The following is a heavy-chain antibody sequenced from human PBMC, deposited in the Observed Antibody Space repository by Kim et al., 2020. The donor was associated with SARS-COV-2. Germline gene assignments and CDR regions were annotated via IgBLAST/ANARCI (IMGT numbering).Heavy chain of an antibody. CDR2: ISAYNGNT. J-gene: IGHJ6*02. Sequence: ASVKVSCKASGYTFTSYGISWVRQAPGQGLEWMGWISAYNGNTNYAQKLQGRVTMTTDTSTSTSYMELRSLRSDDTAVYYCARVVNTDHYGDYEYYYYGMDVWGQGTTVTVSS. CDR3: ARVVNTDHYGDYEYYYYGMDV. V-gene: IGHV1-18*01. D-gene: IGHD4-17*01. CDR1: GYTFTSYG.